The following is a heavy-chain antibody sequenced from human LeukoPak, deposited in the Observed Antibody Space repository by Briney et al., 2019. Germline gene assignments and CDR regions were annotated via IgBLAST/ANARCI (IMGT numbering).Heavy chain of an antibody. J-gene: IGHJ3*02. V-gene: IGHV3-30-3*01. CDR3: AQQWLLLGAFDI. D-gene: IGHD6-19*01. Sequence: GGSLRLSCAASGFTLSTYAMHWVRQAPGRGLEWVAVISYDSSNYYYADSVKGRFTISRDNSRNSLYLQMNSLRAEDTAVYYCAQQWLLLGAFDIWGQGTMVTVSS. CDR1: GFTLSTYA. CDR2: ISYDSSNY.